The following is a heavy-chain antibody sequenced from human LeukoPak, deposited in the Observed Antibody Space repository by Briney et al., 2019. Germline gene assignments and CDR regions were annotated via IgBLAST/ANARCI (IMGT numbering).Heavy chain of an antibody. CDR3: ARAEYGGNSRYHGMDV. Sequence: PGGSLRLSCAASGFTFSNYEMNWVRQAPGKGLEWFSDISGSGSSMHYADSVKGRFTISRDNAKKSVFLQMHSLRAEDTALYYCARAEYGGNSRYHGMDVWGRETTVTVSS. CDR2: ISGSGSSM. CDR1: GFTFSNYE. V-gene: IGHV3-48*03. J-gene: IGHJ6*02. D-gene: IGHD4-23*01.